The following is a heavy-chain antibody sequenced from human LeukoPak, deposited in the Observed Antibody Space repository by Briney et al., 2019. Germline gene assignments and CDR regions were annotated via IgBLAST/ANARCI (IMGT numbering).Heavy chain of an antibody. D-gene: IGHD3-10*01. J-gene: IGHJ5*02. CDR1: GYTFNAYY. Sequence: GASVKVSCKASGYTFNAYYMHWVRQAPGQGLEWMGWINPTTGGTNYAQKFQGRVTMTRDTSISTAYMELSRLRSDDTAVYYCARDGGSGSSNWFDPWGQGTLVTVSS. CDR3: ARDGGSGSSNWFDP. CDR2: INPTTGGT. V-gene: IGHV1-2*02.